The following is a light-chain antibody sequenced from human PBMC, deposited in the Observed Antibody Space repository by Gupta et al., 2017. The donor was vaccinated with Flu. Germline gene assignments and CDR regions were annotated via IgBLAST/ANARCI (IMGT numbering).Light chain of an antibody. CDR2: DVS. J-gene: IGLJ1*01. CDR1: SSDVGGYNY. CDR3: SSYTDTSTFYV. V-gene: IGLV2-14*01. Sequence: QSALTQPASVSGSPGHSITISCTGPSSDVGGYNYVSWYQQRPGKAPKLMIYDVSNRPSGVSNRFSGSKSGNTASLTISGLQAEDETDYYCSSYTDTSTFYVFGTGTKVTVL.